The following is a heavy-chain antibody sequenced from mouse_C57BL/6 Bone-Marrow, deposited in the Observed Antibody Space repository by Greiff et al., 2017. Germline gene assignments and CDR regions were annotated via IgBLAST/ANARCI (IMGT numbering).Heavy chain of an antibody. CDR3: ARGTYFWFAY. J-gene: IGHJ3*01. CDR1: GYTFTSYG. V-gene: IGHV1-81*01. Sequence: QVQLQQSGAELARPGASVTLSCKASGYTFTSYGISWVKQRTGQGLEWIGEIYPRSGNTYYNEKFKGKATLTADKSSSTAYMELRSLTSEDSAVYVCARGTYFWFAYWGQGTLVTVSA. D-gene: IGHD2-10*01. CDR2: IYPRSGNT.